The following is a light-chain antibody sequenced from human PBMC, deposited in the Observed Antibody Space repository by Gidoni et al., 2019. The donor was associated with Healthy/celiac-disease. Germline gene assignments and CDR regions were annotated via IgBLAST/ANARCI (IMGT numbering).Light chain of an antibody. J-gene: IGLJ2*01. V-gene: IGLV3-19*01. CDR2: GKN. Sequence: SSELTQDPAVSVALGQPVRITCQGDSLRSYYASWYQQKQGQAPVLVIYGKNNRPSGIPDRFSGSSSGNTASLTITWAQAEDEADYYCNSRDSSGNHVVFGGGTKLTVL. CDR3: NSRDSSGNHVV. CDR1: SLRSYY.